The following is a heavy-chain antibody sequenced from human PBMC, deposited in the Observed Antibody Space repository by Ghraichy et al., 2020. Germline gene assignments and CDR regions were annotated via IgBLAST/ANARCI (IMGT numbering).Heavy chain of an antibody. V-gene: IGHV3-48*02. CDR3: ARGSKVVRFYYYDGMDV. Sequence: GGSLRLSCVGSGFTFSSYGMNWVHQSPGKGLEWVSYITSSGRTIFYADSVRGRFTISRDNAKNSLYLQMNSLRDEDTAVYYCARGSKVVRFYYYDGMDVWGQGTTVTVSS. CDR1: GFTFSSYG. D-gene: IGHD4-23*01. CDR2: ITSSGRTI. J-gene: IGHJ6*02.